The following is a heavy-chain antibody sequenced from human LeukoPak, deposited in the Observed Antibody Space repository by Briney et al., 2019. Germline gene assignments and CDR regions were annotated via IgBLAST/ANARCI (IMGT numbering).Heavy chain of an antibody. J-gene: IGHJ4*02. CDR3: AREGVGYCSSTSCSFDY. Sequence: GGSLRLSCAASGFTFSSYGMHWVRQAPGKGLEWVSVIYSGGSTYYADSVKGRFTISRDNSKNTLYLQMNSLRAEDTAVYYCAREGVGYCSSTSCSFDYWGQGTLVTVSS. CDR2: IYSGGST. D-gene: IGHD2-2*01. CDR1: GFTFSSYG. V-gene: IGHV3-53*01.